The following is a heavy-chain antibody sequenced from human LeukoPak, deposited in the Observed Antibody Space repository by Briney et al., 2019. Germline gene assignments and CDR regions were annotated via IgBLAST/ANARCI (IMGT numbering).Heavy chain of an antibody. CDR1: GFTFNTYW. V-gene: IGHV3-7*01. CDR3: VRVSLAAGGSDH. D-gene: IGHD6-13*01. Sequence: GGSLRLSCAASGFTFNTYWMTWIRQAPGKGLEWVANIKEDGSEKYYVDSVKGRFTISRDNAKNPLYLQMNSLGAEDTAVYYCVRVSLAAGGSDHWGQGTLVTVSS. J-gene: IGHJ5*02. CDR2: IKEDGSEK.